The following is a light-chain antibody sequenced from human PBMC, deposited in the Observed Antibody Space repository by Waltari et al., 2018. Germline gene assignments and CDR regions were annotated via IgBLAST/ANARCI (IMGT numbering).Light chain of an antibody. CDR1: SSDVGSYKF. CDR2: EGT. CDR3: CSYAGRSTWV. Sequence: QSALTQPASVSGSPGQSITIPCTVTSSDVGSYKFVSWYQQHPGKAPKLMIYEGTKRPSGVSNRFSGSKSGNTASLTISGLQAEDEADYYCCSYAGRSTWVFGGGTKLTVL. V-gene: IGLV2-23*01. J-gene: IGLJ3*02.